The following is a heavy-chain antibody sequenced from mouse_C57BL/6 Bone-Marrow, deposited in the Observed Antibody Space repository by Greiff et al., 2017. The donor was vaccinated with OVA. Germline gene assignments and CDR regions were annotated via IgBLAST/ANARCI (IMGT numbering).Heavy chain of an antibody. CDR3: AGRVGGWFAY. CDR1: GYTFTDYN. J-gene: IGHJ3*01. Sequence: EVQVVESGPELVKPGASVKISCKASGYTFTDYNMDWVKQSPGKSLEWIGDINPNNGGTIYNQKFKGKATLTVDKSSSTAYMELRSLTSEDAAVYYCAGRVGGWFAYWGQGTLVTVSA. V-gene: IGHV1-18*01. CDR2: INPNNGGT.